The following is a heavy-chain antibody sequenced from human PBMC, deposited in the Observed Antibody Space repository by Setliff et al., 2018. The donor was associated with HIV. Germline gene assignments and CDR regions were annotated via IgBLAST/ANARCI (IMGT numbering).Heavy chain of an antibody. CDR3: ASGGWSTYYYYGMDV. J-gene: IGHJ6*02. V-gene: IGHV3-48*03. CDR1: GFSFSDYE. CDR2: ISSSGSIT. Sequence: GGSLRLSCAASGFSFSDYEMNWVRQAPGKGLEWVSHISSSGSITYYADSVKGRFTISRDNAKNSLYLQMNSLRDEDTAVYYCASGGWSTYYYYGMDVWGQGTTVTVSS. D-gene: IGHD6-19*01.